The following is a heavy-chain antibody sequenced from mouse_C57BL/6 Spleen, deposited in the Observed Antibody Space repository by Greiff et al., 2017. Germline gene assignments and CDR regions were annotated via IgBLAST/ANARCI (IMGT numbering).Heavy chain of an antibody. CDR2: ISYAGSH. V-gene: IGHV3-6*01. CDR3: ARELGNYFDY. J-gene: IGHJ2*01. D-gene: IGHD2-14*01. CDR1: GYSITSGYY. Sequence: VQLQESGPGLVKPSQSLSLTCSVTGYSITSGYYWNWIRQSPGNKLEWMGYISYAGSHNSNPSLKNRISITRDTSKHQFFLKLNSVTTEDTATYYCARELGNYFDYWGQGTTRTGSS.